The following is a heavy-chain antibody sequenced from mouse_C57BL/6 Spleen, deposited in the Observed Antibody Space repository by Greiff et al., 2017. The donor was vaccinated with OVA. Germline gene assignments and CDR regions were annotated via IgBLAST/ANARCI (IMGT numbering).Heavy chain of an antibody. D-gene: IGHD1-1*01. CDR2: ISYDGSN. J-gene: IGHJ2*01. V-gene: IGHV3-6*01. CDR3: AREGTTVVHFDY. CDR1: GYSITSGYY. Sequence: EVKLVESGPGLVKPSQSLSLTCSVTGYSITSGYYWNWIRQFPGNKLEWMGYISYDGSNNYNPSLKNRISITRDTSKNQFFLKLNSVTTEDTATYYCAREGTTVVHFDYWGQGTTLTVSS.